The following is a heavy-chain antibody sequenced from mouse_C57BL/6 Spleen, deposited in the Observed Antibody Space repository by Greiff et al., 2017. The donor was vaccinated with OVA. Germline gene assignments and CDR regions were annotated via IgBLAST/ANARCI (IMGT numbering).Heavy chain of an antibody. CDR2: INYDGSST. CDR3: VRDLPLYDGRGGHYYYAMDY. D-gene: IGHD2-12*01. J-gene: IGHJ4*01. CDR1: GFTFSDYY. Sequence: EVKLMESEGGLVQPGSSMKLSCTASGFTFSDYYMAWVRQVPEKGLEWVANINYDGSSTYYLDSLKSRFIISRDNAKNILYLQMSSLKSEDTATYYCVRDLPLYDGRGGHYYYAMDYWGQGTSVTVSS. V-gene: IGHV5-16*01.